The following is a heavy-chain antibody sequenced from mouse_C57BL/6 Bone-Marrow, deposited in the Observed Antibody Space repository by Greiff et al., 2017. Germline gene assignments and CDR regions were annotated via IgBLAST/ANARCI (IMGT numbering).Heavy chain of an antibody. CDR3: ARGSGLPWFAD. Sequence: QVQLQQPGAELVMPGASVKLSCKASGYTFTSYWMHWVKQRPGQGLEWIGEIDPSDSYTNYNQKFKGKSTLTVDKSSSTAYMQLSSLSSEDSAVYYCARGSGLPWFADWGQGTLVTVSA. CDR1: GYTFTSYW. J-gene: IGHJ3*01. CDR2: IDPSDSYT. D-gene: IGHD3-2*02. V-gene: IGHV1-69*01.